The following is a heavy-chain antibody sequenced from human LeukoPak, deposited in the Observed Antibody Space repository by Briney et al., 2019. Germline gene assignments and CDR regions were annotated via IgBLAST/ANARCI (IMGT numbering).Heavy chain of an antibody. J-gene: IGHJ5*02. CDR2: INPSDGST. CDR3: ARDSGWLNWFDP. D-gene: IGHD3-22*01. CDR1: GYIFISYQ. Sequence: ASVKVSCKASGYIFISYQMHWVRQAPGQGLEWMGIINPSDGSTNSAQKFQGRVIMTTDTSTSTVYMDLSSLRYEDTAVYYCARDSGWLNWFDPWGQGTLVTVSS. V-gene: IGHV1-46*01.